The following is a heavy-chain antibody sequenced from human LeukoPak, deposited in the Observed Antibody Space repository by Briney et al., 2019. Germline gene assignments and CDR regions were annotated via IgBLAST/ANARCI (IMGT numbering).Heavy chain of an antibody. CDR3: ARAYDFYGMDV. CDR2: IYKGGSGSSI. Sequence: GGSLRLSCAASGLTVSSNYMSWVRQAPGKGLEWVSVIYKGGSGSSIYYADSVKGRFTISRDNSKNTLYLQMNSLRAEDTAVYYCARAYDFYGMDVWGQGTTVTVSS. V-gene: IGHV3-66*01. CDR1: GLTVSSNY. D-gene: IGHD3-3*01. J-gene: IGHJ6*02.